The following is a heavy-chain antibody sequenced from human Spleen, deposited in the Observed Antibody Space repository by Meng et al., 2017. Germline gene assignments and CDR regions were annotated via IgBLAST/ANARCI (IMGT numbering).Heavy chain of an antibody. CDR2: IYYSGST. D-gene: IGHD1-26*01. J-gene: IGHJ4*02. CDR1: GGSISSSSYY. V-gene: IGHV4-39*07. CDR3: AGPLGTYPDY. Sequence: GSLRLSCTVSGGSISSSSYYWGWIRQPPGKGLEWIGSIYYSGSTYYNPSLKSRVTISVDTSKNQFSLKVNSVTAADTAVYYCAGPLGTYPDYWGQGTLVTVSS.